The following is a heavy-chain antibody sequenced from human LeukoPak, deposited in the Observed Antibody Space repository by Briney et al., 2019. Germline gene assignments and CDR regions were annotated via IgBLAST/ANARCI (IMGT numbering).Heavy chain of an antibody. CDR2: IYSDRST. J-gene: IGHJ1*01. D-gene: IGHD2-15*01. Sequence: GGSLRLSCTASGFTINNNYMSWVRQAPGKGLEWVAIIYSDRSTYYPESVKGRFTISRDDSKNTLLLQMDSLRVEDTAIYYCARDSAFSSYSNWGQGTLVTVSS. CDR3: ARDSAFSSYSN. V-gene: IGHV3-53*01. CDR1: GFTINNNY.